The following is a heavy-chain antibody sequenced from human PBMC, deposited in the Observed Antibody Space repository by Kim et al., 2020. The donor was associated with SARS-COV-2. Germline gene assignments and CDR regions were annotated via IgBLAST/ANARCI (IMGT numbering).Heavy chain of an antibody. V-gene: IGHV1-2*04. CDR2: INPNSGGT. CDR3: ARDNYVRGVINFDY. J-gene: IGHJ4*02. D-gene: IGHD3-10*02. CDR1: GYTFTGYY. Sequence: ASVKVSCKASGYTFTGYYMHWVRQAPGQGLEWMGWINPNSGGTNYAQKFQGWVTMTRDTSISTAYMELSRLRSDDTAVYYCARDNYVRGVINFDYWGQGTLVTVSS.